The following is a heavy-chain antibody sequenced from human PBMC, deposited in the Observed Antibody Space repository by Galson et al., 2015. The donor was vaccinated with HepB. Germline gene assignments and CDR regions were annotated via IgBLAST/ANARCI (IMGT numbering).Heavy chain of an antibody. CDR3: ATARRVVVVPLGYMDV. Sequence: SVKVSCKASGYTFTGYYMNWVRQAPGQGLEWMGWINPHSGGTNYAQKFQGRVTMTRDTSISTAYMELSRLRSDDTAVYYCATARRVVVVPLGYMDVWGIGTTVTVSS. J-gene: IGHJ6*03. V-gene: IGHV1-2*02. CDR1: GYTFTGYY. CDR2: INPHSGGT. D-gene: IGHD2-2*01.